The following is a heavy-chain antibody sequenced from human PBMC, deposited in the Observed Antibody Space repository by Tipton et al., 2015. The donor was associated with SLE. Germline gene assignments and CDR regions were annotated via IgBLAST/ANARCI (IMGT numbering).Heavy chain of an antibody. D-gene: IGHD2-15*01. CDR3: ATSQLSL. J-gene: IGHJ4*02. CDR1: GGSISSGSYY. Sequence: TLSLTCTVSGGSISSGSYYWSWIRQPAGKGLEWIGHSYTSGSTNYNPPLKSRVTISVDTSKNQFSLKLSSVTAADTAVYYCATSQLSLRGQGTLVTVSS. V-gene: IGHV4-61*09. CDR2: SYTSGST.